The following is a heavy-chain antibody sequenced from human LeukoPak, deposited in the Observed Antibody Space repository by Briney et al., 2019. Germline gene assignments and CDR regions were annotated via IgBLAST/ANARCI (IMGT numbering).Heavy chain of an antibody. CDR3: TRLDLVGLDY. CDR2: IRSKANSYAT. CDR1: EFTFSSYW. J-gene: IGHJ4*02. D-gene: IGHD2-8*02. Sequence: PGGSLRLSCAASEFTFSSYWMSWVRQASGKGLEWVGRIRSKANSYATAYAASVKGRFTISRDDSKNTAYLQMNSLKTEDTAVYYCTRLDLVGLDYWGQGTLVTVSS. V-gene: IGHV3-73*01.